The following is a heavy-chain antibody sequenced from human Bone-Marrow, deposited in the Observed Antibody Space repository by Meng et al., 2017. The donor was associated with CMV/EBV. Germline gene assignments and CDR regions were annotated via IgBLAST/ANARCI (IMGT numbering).Heavy chain of an antibody. CDR3: ARGLTVVTRYYYYGMDV. Sequence: GESLKISCAASGFTFSDYYMSWIRQAPGKGLEWVSYISSSGSTIYYADSVKGRFTISRDNAKNSLYLQMNSLRAEDTAVYYCARGLTVVTRYYYYGMDVWGQGNTVNGAS. CDR2: ISSSGSTI. CDR1: GFTFSDYY. J-gene: IGHJ6*01. D-gene: IGHD4-23*01. V-gene: IGHV3-11*01.